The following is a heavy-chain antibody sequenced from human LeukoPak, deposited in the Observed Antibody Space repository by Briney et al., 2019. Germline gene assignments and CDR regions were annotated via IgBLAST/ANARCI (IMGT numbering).Heavy chain of an antibody. D-gene: IGHD1-26*01. Sequence: PGGSLRLSCAASGFTFSSYSMNWVRQAPGKGLEWVSYISSSSSTIYYADSVKGRFTISRDNAKNSLYLQMNSLRAEDTAVYYCARSWGLRKNWFDPWGQGTLVTVSS. J-gene: IGHJ5*02. CDR1: GFTFSSYS. CDR2: ISSSSSTI. CDR3: ARSWGLRKNWFDP. V-gene: IGHV3-48*01.